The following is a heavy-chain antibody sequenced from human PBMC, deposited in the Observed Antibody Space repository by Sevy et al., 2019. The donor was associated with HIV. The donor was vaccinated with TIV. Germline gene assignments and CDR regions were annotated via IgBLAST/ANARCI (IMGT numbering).Heavy chain of an antibody. V-gene: IGHV3-48*03. Sequence: GGSLRLSCAASGFIFSSFEMNWVRQAPGKGLEWVSSFSTSGSNRYYADSVKGRVTISRDNAKKSLYLQMNSLRAEDTAIYFCAKRGGQYDLGMDVWGQGTTVTVSS. CDR3: AKRGGQYDLGMDV. D-gene: IGHD1-1*01. CDR2: FSTSGSNR. CDR1: GFIFSSFE. J-gene: IGHJ6*02.